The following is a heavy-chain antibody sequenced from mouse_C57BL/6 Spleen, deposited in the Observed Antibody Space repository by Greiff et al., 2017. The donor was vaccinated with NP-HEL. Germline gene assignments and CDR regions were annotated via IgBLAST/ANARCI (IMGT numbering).Heavy chain of an antibody. CDR3: TRWVYYSIPFDY. Sequence: QVQLQQSGAELVRPGASVTLSCKASGYTFTDYEMHWVKQTPVHGLEWIGAIDPETGGTAYNQKFKGKAILTADKSSSTAYMDIRSLTSEDSAVYYCTRWVYYSIPFDYWGQGTTLTVSS. CDR2: IDPETGGT. V-gene: IGHV1-15*01. CDR1: GYTFTDYE. J-gene: IGHJ2*01. D-gene: IGHD2-5*01.